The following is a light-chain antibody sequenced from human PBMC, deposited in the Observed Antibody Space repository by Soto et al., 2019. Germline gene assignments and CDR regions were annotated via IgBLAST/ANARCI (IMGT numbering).Light chain of an antibody. CDR1: SGHSSYA. CDR3: QTWGTGYWV. V-gene: IGLV4-69*01. Sequence: QPVLTQSPSASASLGASVKLTCPLSSGHSSYAIAWYQQQPEKGPRYLMKLNSDRSHSKGDGIPDRFAGPSSGAERYLTISSLQYKDEADYYCQTWGTGYWVFGGGTKVTVL. J-gene: IGLJ3*02. CDR2: LNSDRSH.